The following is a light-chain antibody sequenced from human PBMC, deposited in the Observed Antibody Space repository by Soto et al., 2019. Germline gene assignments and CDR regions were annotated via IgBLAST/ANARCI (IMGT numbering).Light chain of an antibody. CDR2: DAS. CDR3: QQRSSWPPDT. V-gene: IGKV3-11*01. CDR1: QSVSSY. J-gene: IGKJ2*01. Sequence: EIVLTQSPATLSLSPGERATLSCRASQSVSSYLAWYQQKPGQAPSLLIYDASNRATGIPARFSGSGSGTDFTLPISSLEPDDFAVYYCQQRSSWPPDTFGQGTKLEIK.